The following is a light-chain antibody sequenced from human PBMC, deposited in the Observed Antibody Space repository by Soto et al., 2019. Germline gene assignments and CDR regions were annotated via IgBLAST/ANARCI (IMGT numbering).Light chain of an antibody. CDR2: SAS. CDR3: QQYNNWPPYS. J-gene: IGKJ2*01. Sequence: IVMTQSPATLSVSPGESATLSCRASQSVGTNLAWYQQTPGQAPRVLIHSASTRATGIPARFSGSGSDTEFTLTISGLQSEDFAIYYCQQYNNWPPYSFGQGNKLE. CDR1: QSVGTN. V-gene: IGKV3-15*01.